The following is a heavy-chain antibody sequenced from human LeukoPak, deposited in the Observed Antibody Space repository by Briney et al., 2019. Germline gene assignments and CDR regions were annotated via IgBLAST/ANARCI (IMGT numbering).Heavy chain of an antibody. J-gene: IGHJ4*02. CDR1: GGSFSGYY. CDR2: INHSGST. D-gene: IGHD5-12*01. CDR3: AREMATINKFLDY. Sequence: SETLSLTCAVYGGSFSGYYWSWIRQPPGKGLEWIGEINHSGSTNYNPSLKSRVTISVDTSKNQFSLKLSSVTAADTAVYYCAREMATINKFLDYWGQGTLVTVSS. V-gene: IGHV4-34*01.